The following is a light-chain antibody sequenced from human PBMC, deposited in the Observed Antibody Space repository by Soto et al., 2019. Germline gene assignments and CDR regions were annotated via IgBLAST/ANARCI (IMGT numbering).Light chain of an antibody. V-gene: IGLV2-23*03. Sequence: QSVLTQPASVSGSPGQSITISCTGTSSDVGSYNLVSWYQQHPGKAPKLIIYEGSKRPSGVSNRFSGSKSGNTASLTISGLQAEDEADYYCYSYAGSSTFVVFGGGTKLTVL. CDR1: SSDVGSYNL. CDR3: YSYAGSSTFVV. CDR2: EGS. J-gene: IGLJ2*01.